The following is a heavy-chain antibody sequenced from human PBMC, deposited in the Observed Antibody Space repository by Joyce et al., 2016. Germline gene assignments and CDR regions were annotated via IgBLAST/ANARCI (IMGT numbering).Heavy chain of an antibody. J-gene: IGHJ2*01. D-gene: IGHD1-26*01. CDR1: GYSFTVYW. CDR2: IFPEDSYI. Sequence: DVQLVQSGAAVAKPGESLKISCKASGYSFTVYWIGWVRQMPVKGLDWMGSIFPEDSYITYSPSFQGRVTLSVDKSSTTAYLHVSGLKTSDTAIYYCAGGARGPPYFELWGRGTLVTVSS. CDR3: AGGARGPPYFEL. V-gene: IGHV5-51*01.